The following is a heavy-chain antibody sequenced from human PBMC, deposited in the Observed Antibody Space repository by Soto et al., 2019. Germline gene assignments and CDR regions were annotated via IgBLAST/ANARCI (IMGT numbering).Heavy chain of an antibody. CDR3: ARDQNGSPHFDY. Sequence: SETLSLTCTVSGASIISFYWSWIRQPPGKGLEWIGYIFHSGSTNYNPSLKSRATISVDTSKNLFSLKLSSVTAADTAVYYCARDQNGSPHFDYWGQGTLVTVSS. CDR2: IFHSGST. CDR1: GASIISFY. D-gene: IGHD1-26*01. J-gene: IGHJ4*02. V-gene: IGHV4-59*01.